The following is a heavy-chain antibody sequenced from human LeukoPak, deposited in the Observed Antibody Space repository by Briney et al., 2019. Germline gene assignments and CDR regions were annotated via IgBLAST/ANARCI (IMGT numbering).Heavy chain of an antibody. D-gene: IGHD4-17*01. CDR3: ARRAAYGDSYFDY. V-gene: IGHV3-33*01. J-gene: IGHJ4*02. Sequence: IWYDGSNKYYADSVKGRFTISRDNSKNTLYLQMNSLRAEDTAVYYCARRAAYGDSYFDYWGQGTLVTVSS. CDR2: IWYDGSNK.